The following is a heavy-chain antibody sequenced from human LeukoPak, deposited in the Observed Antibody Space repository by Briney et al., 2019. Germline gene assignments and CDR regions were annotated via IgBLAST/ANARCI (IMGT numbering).Heavy chain of an antibody. Sequence: SVNVSCKASCYTFTGYYMHWVRPAPGQGLEWMGWINPNSGGTNYAQKFQGRVTMTRDTSISTAYMELSRLRSDDTAVYYCARADYDYVWGSYRQYYFDYWGQGTLVTVSS. V-gene: IGHV1-2*02. D-gene: IGHD3-16*02. CDR2: INPNSGGT. CDR3: ARADYDYVWGSYRQYYFDY. J-gene: IGHJ4*02. CDR1: CYTFTGYY.